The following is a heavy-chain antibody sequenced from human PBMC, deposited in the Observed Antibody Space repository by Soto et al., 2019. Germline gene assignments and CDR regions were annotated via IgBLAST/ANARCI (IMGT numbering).Heavy chain of an antibody. V-gene: IGHV3-21*01. J-gene: IGHJ4*02. Sequence: EVQLVESGGGLVKPGGSLRLSCAASGFTFSDYNMNWVRQAPGKGLEWVSSISTSSTYIYYEDSVKGRFTISRDNAKNSLYLQMNSLRAEDTAVYYCAREPELSYWGQGTLVTVSS. CDR3: AREPELSY. CDR2: ISTSSTYI. D-gene: IGHD2-15*01. CDR1: GFTFSDYN.